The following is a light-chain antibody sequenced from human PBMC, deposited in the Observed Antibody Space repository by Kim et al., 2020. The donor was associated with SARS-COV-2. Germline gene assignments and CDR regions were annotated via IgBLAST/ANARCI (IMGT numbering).Light chain of an antibody. CDR2: STS. Sequence: GGTVTLTCVSSTVTVTSGYFPSWFQQKPGQTPRALIYSTSNKHSWTPARFSGSLLGGKAALTLSSVQPEDEAEYYCLLYYGDGQLLFGGGTQLTVL. J-gene: IGLJ2*01. CDR1: TVTVTSGYF. CDR3: LLYYGDGQLL. V-gene: IGLV7-43*01.